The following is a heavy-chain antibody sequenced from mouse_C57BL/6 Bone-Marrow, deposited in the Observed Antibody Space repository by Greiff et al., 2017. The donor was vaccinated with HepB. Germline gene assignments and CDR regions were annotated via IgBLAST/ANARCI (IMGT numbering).Heavy chain of an antibody. V-gene: IGHV1-55*01. CDR3: ATYYFDY. CDR2: IDPGSGST. Sequence: QVQLQQPGAELVKPGASVKMSCKASGYTFTSYWITWVKQRPGQGLEWIGDIDPGSGSTNYNQKFKSKATLTVDTSSSTAYLQLSSLTSEDSAVYDCATYYFDYGGQGTTLTVSA. J-gene: IGHJ2*01. CDR1: GYTFTSYW.